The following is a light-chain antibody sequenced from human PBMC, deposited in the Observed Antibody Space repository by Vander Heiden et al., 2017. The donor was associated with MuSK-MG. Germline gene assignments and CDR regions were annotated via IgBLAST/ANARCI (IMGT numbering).Light chain of an antibody. CDR1: QSVLYSSNNKNY. CDR2: WAS. J-gene: IGKJ3*01. Sequence: DIVMTQSPDSLAVSLGERATINCKSSQSVLYSSNNKNYLAWYQQKPGQPPKLLIYWASTRVSGVPDRFSGSGSGTDFTLTISSLQVEDVAVYYCQQDDSTPFTFGHGTKVDIK. CDR3: QQDDSTPFT. V-gene: IGKV4-1*01.